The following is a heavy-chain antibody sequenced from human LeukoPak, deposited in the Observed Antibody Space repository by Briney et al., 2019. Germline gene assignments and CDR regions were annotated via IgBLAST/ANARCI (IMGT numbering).Heavy chain of an antibody. CDR1: GFTFSGYG. CDR2: ISYDGSNK. Sequence: GGSLRLSCAASGFTFSGYGMHWVRQAPGKGLEWVAVISYDGSNKYYADSVKGRFTISRDNSKNTLYLQMNSLRAEDTAVYCAKDQSWKFDYWGQGTLVTVSS. V-gene: IGHV3-30*18. CDR3: AKDQSWKFDY. D-gene: IGHD1-1*01. J-gene: IGHJ4*02.